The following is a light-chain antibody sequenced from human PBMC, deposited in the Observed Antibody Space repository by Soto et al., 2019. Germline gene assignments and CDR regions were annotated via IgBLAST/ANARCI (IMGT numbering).Light chain of an antibody. CDR2: DAY. CDR3: QQRYNWLT. Sequence: EVWLTQSPVTLSLAPGERATLSCRASQSFRGLLALYQQKPGQAPSLLIYDAYNRDTGIPPRFSGSGSGTDFTLTISSLEPEDSAVYYCQQRYNWLTFGGGTKVDI. V-gene: IGKV3-11*01. CDR1: QSFRGL. J-gene: IGKJ4*01.